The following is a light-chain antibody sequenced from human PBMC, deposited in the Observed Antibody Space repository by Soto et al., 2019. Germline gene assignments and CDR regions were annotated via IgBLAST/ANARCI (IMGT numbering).Light chain of an antibody. CDR3: QQYNSYAWT. CDR2: DAS. J-gene: IGKJ1*01. Sequence: DIQMTQSPSTLSASVGDGVTITCRASQSISSWLAWYQQKPGKAPKLLIYDASSLESGVPSRLSGSGSGTEFTLTISSLHPDDFATYYCQQYNSYAWTFGQGTKVDIK. V-gene: IGKV1-5*01. CDR1: QSISSW.